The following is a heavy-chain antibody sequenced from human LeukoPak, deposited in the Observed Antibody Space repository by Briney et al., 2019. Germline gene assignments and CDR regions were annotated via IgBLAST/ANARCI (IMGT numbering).Heavy chain of an antibody. J-gene: IGHJ6*03. CDR3: AKGGYSGYDYYYYMDV. CDR1: GFTFSSYG. CDR2: ISGSGGST. D-gene: IGHD1-26*01. Sequence: GGSLRLSCAASGFTFSSYGMHWVRQAPGKGLEWVSAISGSGGSTYYADSVKGRFTISRDNSKNTLYLQMNSLRAEDTAVYYCAKGGYSGYDYYYYMDVWGKGTTVTISS. V-gene: IGHV3-23*01.